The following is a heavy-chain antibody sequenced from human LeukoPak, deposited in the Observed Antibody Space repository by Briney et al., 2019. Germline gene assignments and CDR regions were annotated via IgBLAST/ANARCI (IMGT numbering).Heavy chain of an antibody. J-gene: IGHJ4*02. V-gene: IGHV4-39*07. D-gene: IGHD2-21*02. CDR3: AREGNCGGDCSGVH. CDR1: GGSISSSSYY. CDR2: LYYSGST. Sequence: PSETLSLTCTVSGGSISSSSYYWGWIRQPPGKGLEGIGSLYYSGSTYYNPSLKSRVTISVDTSKNQFSLKLSSVTAADTAVYYCAREGNCGGDCSGVHWGQGTLVTVSS.